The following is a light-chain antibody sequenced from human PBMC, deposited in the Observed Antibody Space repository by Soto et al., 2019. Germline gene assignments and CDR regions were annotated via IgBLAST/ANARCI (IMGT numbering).Light chain of an antibody. J-gene: IGKJ1*01. CDR3: QQYNTDWT. V-gene: IGKV1-5*03. CDR1: QSIDIW. Sequence: DIQMTQSPSTLSASVGDRVTITCRASQSIDIWLAWFQQKPGKAPRLLIYKASALESGVPSRFSGSGSGTDFTLTISSLQPDDFATYYCQQYNTDWTFGQGTKVEIK. CDR2: KAS.